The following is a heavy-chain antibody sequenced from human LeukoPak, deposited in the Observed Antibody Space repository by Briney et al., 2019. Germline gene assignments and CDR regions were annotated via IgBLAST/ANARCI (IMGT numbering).Heavy chain of an antibody. J-gene: IGHJ4*02. Sequence: ASVKVSCKASGYTFTGYYMHWVRQAPGQGLEWMGWINPNSGGTNYAQKFQGRVTMARDTSISTAYMELSRLRSDDTAVYYCARHEETCSGGFCFLDYFDPWGQGTLVTVSS. CDR1: GYTFTGYY. V-gene: IGHV1-2*02. CDR3: ARHEETCSGGFCFLDYFDP. CDR2: INPNSGGT. D-gene: IGHD2-15*01.